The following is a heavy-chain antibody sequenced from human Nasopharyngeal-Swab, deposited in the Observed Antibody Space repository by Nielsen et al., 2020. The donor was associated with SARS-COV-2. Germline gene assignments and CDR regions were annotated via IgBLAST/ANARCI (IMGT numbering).Heavy chain of an antibody. CDR3: ARVCRDYPLYYYYYYGMDV. CDR2: IYYSGST. V-gene: IGHV4-59*01. D-gene: IGHD3-16*01. J-gene: IGHJ6*02. Sequence: WIRQPPGKGLEWIGYIYYSGSTNYNPSLKSRVTISVDTSKNQFSLKLSSVTAADTAVYYCARVCRDYPLYYYYYYGMDVWGQGTTVTVSS.